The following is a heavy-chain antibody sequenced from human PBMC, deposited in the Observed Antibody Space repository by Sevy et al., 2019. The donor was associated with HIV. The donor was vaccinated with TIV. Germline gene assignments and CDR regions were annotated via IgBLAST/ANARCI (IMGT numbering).Heavy chain of an antibody. CDR3: ARVAAPWYLSSGWPPDY. J-gene: IGHJ4*02. CDR1: GFTFSSYA. D-gene: IGHD6-19*01. CDR2: ISYDGSNK. Sequence: GGSLRLSCAASGFTFSSYAMHWVRQAPGKGLEWVAVISYDGSNKYYADSVKGRFTISIDNSSNTLYLQMTSLRAEETAVYYGARVAAPWYLSSGWPPDYWGQGTLVTVSS. V-gene: IGHV3-30-3*01.